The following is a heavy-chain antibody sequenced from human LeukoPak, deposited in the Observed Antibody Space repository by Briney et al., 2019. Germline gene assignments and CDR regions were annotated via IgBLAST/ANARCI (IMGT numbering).Heavy chain of an antibody. CDR3: ARQGGYYDSSSLNPNWFDP. J-gene: IGHJ5*02. CDR1: GDSNSSSSYY. Sequence: SETLSLTCTVSGDSNSSSSYYWVWIRQPPGKGLEWIGTISYTESTYYNPSLKSRVTISVDTSKTQFSLKVTSVTAADPAVYYCARQGGYYDSSSLNPNWFDPWGQGTLVTVSS. D-gene: IGHD3-22*01. CDR2: ISYTEST. V-gene: IGHV4-39*01.